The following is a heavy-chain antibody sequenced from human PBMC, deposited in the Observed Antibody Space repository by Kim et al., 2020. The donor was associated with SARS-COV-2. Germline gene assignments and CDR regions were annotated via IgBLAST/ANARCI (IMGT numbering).Heavy chain of an antibody. D-gene: IGHD6-13*01. Sequence: GGSLRLSCAASGFTFSDYYMSWIRQAPGKGLEWVSYISSSSSYTNYADSVKGRFTISRDNAKNSLYLQMNSLRAEDTAVYYCARDPGFPYSSSWRDAFDIWGQGTMVTVSS. CDR1: GFTFSDYY. V-gene: IGHV3-11*05. CDR3: ARDPGFPYSSSWRDAFDI. J-gene: IGHJ3*02. CDR2: ISSSSSYT.